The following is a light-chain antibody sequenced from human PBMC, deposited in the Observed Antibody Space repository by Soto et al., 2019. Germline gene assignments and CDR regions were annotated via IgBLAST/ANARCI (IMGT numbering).Light chain of an antibody. Sequence: DIQMTQSPSTLSASVGDRVTITCRASQSISSWLAWYQQKPGKAPNLLIYKASSLESGVPSRFSGSGSGTEFTLPISSLQPDDFATYLCQQYNRYPLTFGGGTNVVIK. CDR1: QSISSW. CDR2: KAS. CDR3: QQYNRYPLT. V-gene: IGKV1-5*03. J-gene: IGKJ4*01.